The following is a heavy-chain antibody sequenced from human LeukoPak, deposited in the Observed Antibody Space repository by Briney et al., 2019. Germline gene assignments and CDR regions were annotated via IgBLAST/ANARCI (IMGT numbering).Heavy chain of an antibody. Sequence: SETLSLTCTVSGGSISPYYWSWIRQPPGKGLEWIGYIYYSGSTYYNPSLKSRVTISVDTSKNQFSLKLSSVTAADTAVYYCARYYYDTSGYPHYFDYWGQGILATVSS. V-gene: IGHV4-59*08. CDR1: GGSISPYY. J-gene: IGHJ4*02. D-gene: IGHD3-22*01. CDR3: ARYYYDTSGYPHYFDY. CDR2: IYYSGST.